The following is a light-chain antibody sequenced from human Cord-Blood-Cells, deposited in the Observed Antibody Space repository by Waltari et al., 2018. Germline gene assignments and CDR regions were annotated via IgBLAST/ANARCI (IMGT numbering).Light chain of an antibody. CDR3: CSYAGSSTWV. CDR2: EGS. J-gene: IGLJ3*02. V-gene: IGLV2-23*01. CDR1: SSAVGRYNL. Sequence: QSALTQPASVSGSPGQSISISCTGTSSAVGRYNLFSWYQQHPGKAPKPMIYEGSKRPSGVSNRFSGSKSGNTASLTIAGLQAEDEADYYCCSYAGSSTWVFGGGTKLTVL.